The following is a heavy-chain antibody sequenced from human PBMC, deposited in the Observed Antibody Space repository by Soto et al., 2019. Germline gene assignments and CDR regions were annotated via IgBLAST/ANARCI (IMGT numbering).Heavy chain of an antibody. J-gene: IGHJ3*01. V-gene: IGHV3-13*01. Sequence: EVQLVESGGDLVQPGGSLRLSCAASGFSFSNHDMHWVRQPKGKGLEWVSGITTGGNAYFADCVKGRFSISRENAKNSFYLQTSSLRAEDTAMYYCVRVNADAYDVWGQGTMVTVSS. CDR3: VRVNADAYDV. CDR2: ITTGGNA. CDR1: GFSFSNHD.